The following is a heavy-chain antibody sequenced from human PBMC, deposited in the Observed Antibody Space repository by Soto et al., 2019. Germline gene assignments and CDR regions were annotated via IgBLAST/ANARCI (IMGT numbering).Heavy chain of an antibody. D-gene: IGHD3-10*01. CDR1: GGSISSGDYY. J-gene: IGHJ4*02. V-gene: IGHV4-30-4*01. CDR2: IYYSGST. CDR3: ARDATVRSFDY. Sequence: SETLSLTCTVSGGSISSGDYYWSWIRQPPGKGLEWIGYIYYSGSTYYNPSLKSRVTISVDTSKNQFSLKLSSVTVADTAVYHCARDATVRSFDYWGQGTLVTVSS.